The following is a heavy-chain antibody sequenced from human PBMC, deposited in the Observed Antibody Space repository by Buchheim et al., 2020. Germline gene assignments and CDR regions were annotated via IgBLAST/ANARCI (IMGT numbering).Heavy chain of an antibody. Sequence: QVQLVQSGAEVKKPGASVKVSCKASGYTFTGYYMHWVRQAPGQGLEWMGWINPNSGGTNYAKKFQGRVTMTRDTSISTAYMELSRLRSDDTAVYYCARVGLPMVYATPFNWFDPWGQGTL. CDR2: INPNSGGT. CDR3: ARVGLPMVYATPFNWFDP. J-gene: IGHJ5*02. V-gene: IGHV1-2*02. CDR1: GYTFTGYY. D-gene: IGHD2-8*01.